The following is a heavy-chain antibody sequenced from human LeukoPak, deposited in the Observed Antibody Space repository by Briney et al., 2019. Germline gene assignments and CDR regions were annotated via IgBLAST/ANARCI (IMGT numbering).Heavy chain of an antibody. CDR2: ISSSGSTT. J-gene: IGHJ4*02. Sequence: GGSLRLSCAASGFTFSDYHMSWIRQAPGKGLEWVSYISSSGSTTDYADSVKGRFTISRDNAKNSLYLQMNSLRAEDTAVYYCASLSKKWELRYWGQGTLVTVSS. CDR3: ASLSKKWELRY. V-gene: IGHV3-11*01. CDR1: GFTFSDYH. D-gene: IGHD1-26*01.